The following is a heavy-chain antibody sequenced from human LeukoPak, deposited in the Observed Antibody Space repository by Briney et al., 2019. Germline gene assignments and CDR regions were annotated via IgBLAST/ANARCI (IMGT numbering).Heavy chain of an antibody. V-gene: IGHV4-39*01. Sequence: KASETPSLTCTVSGGSISSSSYYWGWIRQPPGKGLEWIGSIYYSGSTYYNPSLKSRVTISVDTSKNQFSLKLSSVTAADTAVYYCASPAFRGRYYGSGSRNQNFDYWGQGTLVTVSS. J-gene: IGHJ4*02. CDR3: ASPAFRGRYYGSGSRNQNFDY. D-gene: IGHD3-10*01. CDR1: GGSISSSSYY. CDR2: IYYSGST.